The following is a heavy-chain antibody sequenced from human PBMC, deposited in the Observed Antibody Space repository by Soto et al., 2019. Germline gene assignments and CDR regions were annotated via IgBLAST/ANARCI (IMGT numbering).Heavy chain of an antibody. CDR1: GFTFSSYG. CDR2: ISYDGSNK. CDR3: AKDGLGSGSYYPYYYYYMDV. J-gene: IGHJ6*03. Sequence: GGSLRLSCAASGFTFSSYGMHWVRQAPGKGLEWVAVISYDGSNKYYADSVKGRFTISRDNSKNTLYLQMNSLRAEDTAVYYCAKDGLGSGSYYPYYYYYMDVWGKGTTVTVSS. D-gene: IGHD3-10*02. V-gene: IGHV3-30*18.